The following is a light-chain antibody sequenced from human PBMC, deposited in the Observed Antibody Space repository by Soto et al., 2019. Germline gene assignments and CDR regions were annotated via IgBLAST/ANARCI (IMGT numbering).Light chain of an antibody. V-gene: IGKV3-20*01. CDR1: QSVSSN. J-gene: IGKJ1*01. CDR2: GAS. Sequence: EIVVTQSPATLSVPPGERVTLSCRASQSVSSNLAWYQQKPGQAPRLLIYGASSRATGIPDRFSGSGSGTDFTLTITRLEPEDFAVYYCQQYGSSPQTFGQGTKVDIK. CDR3: QQYGSSPQT.